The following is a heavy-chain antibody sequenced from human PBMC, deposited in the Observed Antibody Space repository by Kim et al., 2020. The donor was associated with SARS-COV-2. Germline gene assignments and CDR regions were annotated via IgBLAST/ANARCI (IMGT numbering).Heavy chain of an antibody. D-gene: IGHD1-26*01. V-gene: IGHV4-39*02. Sequence: SETLSLTCAVSGGSITNANYYWDWVRQSPGRGLEWIGSIYYSGSSYYEPSLKSRVTINVDTSKNHFSLRLTSVTAADTAFYYCARRGGWGPNWYFDLWGRGTLVTVSS. CDR1: GGSITNANYY. CDR2: IYYSGSS. CDR3: ARRGGWGPNWYFDL. J-gene: IGHJ2*01.